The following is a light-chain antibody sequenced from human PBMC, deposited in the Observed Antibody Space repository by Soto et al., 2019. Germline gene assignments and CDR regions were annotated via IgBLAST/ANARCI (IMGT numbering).Light chain of an antibody. CDR1: SSNIGSNT. J-gene: IGLJ2*01. CDR3: AAWDDSLNVV. V-gene: IGLV1-44*01. CDR2: SNN. Sequence: QSVPTQPPSASGTPGQRVTISCSGSSSNIGSNTVNWYQQLPGTAPKVLIYSNNQRPSGVPDRFSGSKSGTSASLAISGLQSEDEADYYCAAWDDSLNVVFGGGTKLTVL.